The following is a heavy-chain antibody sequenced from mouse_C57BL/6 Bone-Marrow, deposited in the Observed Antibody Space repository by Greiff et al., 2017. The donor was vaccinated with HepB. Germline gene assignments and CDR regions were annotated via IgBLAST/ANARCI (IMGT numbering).Heavy chain of an antibody. CDR2: IDPEDGET. D-gene: IGHD1-1*01. J-gene: IGHJ1*03. CDR3: ARITTVPWYFDV. Sequence: EVQLQQPGAELVKPGASVKLSCTASGFNIKDYYMHWVKQRTEQGLEWIGRIDPEDGETKSARKFQGKATITAETSSTTAYLQLSSLTSEDTAVYYCARITTVPWYFDVWGTGTTVTVSS. CDR1: GFNIKDYY. V-gene: IGHV14-2*01.